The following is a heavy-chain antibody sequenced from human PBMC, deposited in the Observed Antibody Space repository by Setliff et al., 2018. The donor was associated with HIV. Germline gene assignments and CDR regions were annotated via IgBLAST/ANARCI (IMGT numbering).Heavy chain of an antibody. Sequence: SETLSLTCTVSGDSITRGSYYWSWIRQPAGKGLEWIGHIYTSGKTHYSPSLKSRITISADTSKNQLSLNLSSVTAADTAVYYCARDTLGSNYGGFDYWGQGTLVTVSS. CDR1: GDSITRGSYY. CDR2: IYTSGKT. V-gene: IGHV4-61*09. J-gene: IGHJ4*02. D-gene: IGHD4-4*01. CDR3: ARDTLGSNYGGFDY.